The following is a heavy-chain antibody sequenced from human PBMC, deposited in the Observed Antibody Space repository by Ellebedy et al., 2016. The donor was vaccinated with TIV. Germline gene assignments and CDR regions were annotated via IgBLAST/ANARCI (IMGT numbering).Heavy chain of an antibody. CDR1: GYTFSKYG. J-gene: IGHJ3*02. CDR2: ISGYNGNT. CDR3: ARDLAAATTDAFDI. V-gene: IGHV1-18*01. Sequence: AASVKVSCKASGYTFSKYGVNWVRQAPGQGLQWMGWISGYNGNTNYAQRLQGRVTMTTDTSTSTVYMELRSLTSDDTAVYYCARDLAAATTDAFDIWGQGTVVTVSS. D-gene: IGHD1-26*01.